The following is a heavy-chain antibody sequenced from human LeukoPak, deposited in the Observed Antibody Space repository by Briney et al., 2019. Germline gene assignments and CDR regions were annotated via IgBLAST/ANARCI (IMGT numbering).Heavy chain of an antibody. CDR1: GFSFSTFA. J-gene: IGHJ6*03. V-gene: IGHV3-23*01. Sequence: PGGSLRLSCAASGFSFSTFAMTWVRQAPRKGLEWVSIINKSGGSTNYADSVKGRFTISRDNSKNTLYLQMDSLRAEDTAVYYCAKGPDKPYSDYYMDVWGKGTAVTVSS. D-gene: IGHD3-9*01. CDR3: AKGPDKPYSDYYMDV. CDR2: INKSGGST.